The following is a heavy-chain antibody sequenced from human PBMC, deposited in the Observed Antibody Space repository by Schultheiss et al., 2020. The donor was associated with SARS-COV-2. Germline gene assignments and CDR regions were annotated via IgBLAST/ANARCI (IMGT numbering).Heavy chain of an antibody. CDR1: GGTFSSYA. D-gene: IGHD2-8*01. J-gene: IGHJ5*02. Sequence: SVKVSCKASGGTFSSYAISWVRQAPGQGLEWMGRIIPILGIANYAQKFQGRVTITADKSTSTAYMELSSLRSEDTAVYYCASHPGDCTNGVCFGGWFDPWGQGTLVTVSS. CDR2: IIPILGIA. V-gene: IGHV1-69*04. CDR3: ASHPGDCTNGVCFGGWFDP.